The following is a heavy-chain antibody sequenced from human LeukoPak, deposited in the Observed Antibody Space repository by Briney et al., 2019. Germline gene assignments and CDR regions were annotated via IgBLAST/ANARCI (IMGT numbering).Heavy chain of an antibody. CDR1: VGSFSSYA. CDR3: ARRVRFLSGALGLGWFDP. CDR2: IITIFGTA. Sequence: SVKVSCKASVGSFSSYAISAVREAPGQRRECRGGIITIFGTANYAQKFQGRVTITTDESTSTAYMELSSLRSEDTAVYYCARRVRFLSGALGLGWFDPWGQGTLVTVSS. J-gene: IGHJ5*02. V-gene: IGHV1-69*05. D-gene: IGHD3-3*01.